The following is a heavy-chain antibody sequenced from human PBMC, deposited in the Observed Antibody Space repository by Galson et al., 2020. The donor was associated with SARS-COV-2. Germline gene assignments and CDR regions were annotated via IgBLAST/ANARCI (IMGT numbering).Heavy chain of an antibody. CDR1: GFTLTSSA. Sequence: SEKVSCKASGFTLTSSAMQWVRQARAQRLEWIGWIVVGSGNTNYAQKFQERVTITRDMSTSPAYMELSSLRSEDTAVYYCAARGLLGEFPQWGQGTLVTVSS. CDR2: IVVGSGNT. J-gene: IGHJ4*02. D-gene: IGHD3-16*01. CDR3: AARGLLGEFPQ. V-gene: IGHV1-58*02.